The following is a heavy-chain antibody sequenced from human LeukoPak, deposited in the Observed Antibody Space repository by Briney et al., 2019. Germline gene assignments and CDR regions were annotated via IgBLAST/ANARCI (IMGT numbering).Heavy chain of an antibody. V-gene: IGHV1-8*01. CDR2: MNPNSGNT. D-gene: IGHD5-12*01. Sequence: GASVKVSCKASGYTFTSYDINWVRQATGQGLEWMGWMNPNSGNTGYAQKFQGRVTITRNTSISTAYMELRSLRSDDTAVYYCARDLSGYDPFDYWGQGTLVTVSS. CDR1: GYTFTSYD. CDR3: ARDLSGYDPFDY. J-gene: IGHJ4*02.